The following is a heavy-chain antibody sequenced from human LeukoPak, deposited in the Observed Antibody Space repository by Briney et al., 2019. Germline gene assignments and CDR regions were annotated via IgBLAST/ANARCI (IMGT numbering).Heavy chain of an antibody. V-gene: IGHV3-64*01. CDR1: GFSFSSYA. CDR2: IRSNGGST. CDR3: ARGPGGDYAPMQY. D-gene: IGHD4-17*01. Sequence: GGSLRLSCAASGFSFSSYAMFWVRQAPGKGLEYVSAIRSNGGSTYYANSVKGRFTIFRDNSKNTLYLQMGSLRAEDMAVYYCARGPGGDYAPMQYWGQGTLVTVSS. J-gene: IGHJ4*02.